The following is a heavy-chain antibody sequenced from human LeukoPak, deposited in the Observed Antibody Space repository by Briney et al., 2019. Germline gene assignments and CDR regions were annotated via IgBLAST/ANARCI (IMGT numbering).Heavy chain of an antibody. CDR3: ARAIVVVPVAMAGLYNWFDP. J-gene: IGHJ5*02. CDR2: INAGNGNT. D-gene: IGHD2-2*01. Sequence: GASVKVSCKASGYTFTSYAMHWVRQAPGQRLEWMGWINAGNGNTKYSQKFQGRVTITRETSASTAYMELSSLRSEDTAVYYCARAIVVVPVAMAGLYNWFDPWGQGTLVTVSS. CDR1: GYTFTSYA. V-gene: IGHV1-3*01.